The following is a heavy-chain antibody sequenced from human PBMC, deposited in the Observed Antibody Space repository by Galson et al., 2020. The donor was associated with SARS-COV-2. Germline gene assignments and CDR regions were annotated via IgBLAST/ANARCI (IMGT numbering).Heavy chain of an antibody. V-gene: IGHV4-59*02. D-gene: IGHD5-12*01. Sequence: SETLSLTCTVSGGSVSRYYWNWIRQSPGKGLEWIGYISDIGYTNYSPSLNSRVTMSIDTSKNQFSLQLRSVTAADTAVYFCARGYSGYDSSGGTDYFYYYMDVWCRGTTVTIAS. CDR2: ISDIGYT. CDR1: GGSVSRYY. J-gene: IGHJ6*03. CDR3: ARGYSGYDSSGGTDYFYYYMDV.